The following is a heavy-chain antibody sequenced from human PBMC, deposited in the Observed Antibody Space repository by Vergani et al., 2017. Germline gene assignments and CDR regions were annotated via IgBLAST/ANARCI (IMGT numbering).Heavy chain of an antibody. Sequence: QVQLQQWGAGLLKPSETLSLTCAVYGGSFSGYYWSWIRQPPGKGLEWIGEINHSGSTNYNPSLKSRVTISVDTSKNQFSLKLSSVTAADTAVYYCARGLPWLRNDAFDIWGQGTMVTVSS. D-gene: IGHD3-9*01. V-gene: IGHV4-34*01. CDR1: GGSFSGYY. CDR2: INHSGST. J-gene: IGHJ3*02. CDR3: ARGLPWLRNDAFDI.